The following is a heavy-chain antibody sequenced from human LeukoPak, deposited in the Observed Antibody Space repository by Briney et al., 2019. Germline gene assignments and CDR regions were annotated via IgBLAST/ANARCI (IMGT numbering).Heavy chain of an antibody. D-gene: IGHD3-10*01. V-gene: IGHV3-23*01. CDR1: GFTFSSLA. CDR3: VRYGSGSSRQCDY. Sequence: GGSLRLSCAASGFTFSSLAMSWVRQAPGKGLEWVSAISGSGGSTYYADSVKGRFTISRDNSKNTLYLYMSSLRAEDTAMYYCVRYGSGSSRQCDYWGQGTLVTVSS. J-gene: IGHJ4*02. CDR2: ISGSGGST.